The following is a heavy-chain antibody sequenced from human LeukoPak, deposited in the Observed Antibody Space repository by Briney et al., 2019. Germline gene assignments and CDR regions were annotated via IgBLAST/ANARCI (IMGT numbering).Heavy chain of an antibody. J-gene: IGHJ5*02. Sequence: PGGSLRLSCAASGFTFSNGMHWVRQAPGKGLEWVTFIRSDGSNKYYADSVKGRFTIPRGISKNTLYPQMNSLRAEDTAVYYCARARKSGGITMLRGVKDRGWFDPWGQGTLVTVSS. CDR2: IRSDGSNK. CDR3: ARARKSGGITMLRGVKDRGWFDP. CDR1: GFTFSNG. V-gene: IGHV3-30*02. D-gene: IGHD3-10*01.